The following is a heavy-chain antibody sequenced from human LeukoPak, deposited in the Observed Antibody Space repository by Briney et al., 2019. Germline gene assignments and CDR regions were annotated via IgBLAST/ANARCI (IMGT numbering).Heavy chain of an antibody. Sequence: GGSLRLSCAASRFTLSSYWMSWGRQAPGKGLEWVANIKQDGNEKYYVDSVEGRFTISRDNAKNSLYLQMNSLRVEDTAVYYCARDYQGHFEYWGQGTLVTVSS. CDR1: RFTLSSYW. D-gene: IGHD2-2*01. J-gene: IGHJ4*02. CDR2: IKQDGNEK. CDR3: ARDYQGHFEY. V-gene: IGHV3-7*05.